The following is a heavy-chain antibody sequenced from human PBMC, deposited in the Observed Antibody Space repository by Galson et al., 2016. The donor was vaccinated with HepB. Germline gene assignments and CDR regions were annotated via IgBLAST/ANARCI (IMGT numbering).Heavy chain of an antibody. CDR1: GYTFTSYH. Sequence: SVKVSCKASGYTFTSYHMHWVRQAPGQGLEWMGSVDPSGGSTYYAQKFQGRCTMTRDTSTTIVSMKLSSLRYEDTAVYYCAYTRGYWAFDDWGQGTLVTGS. J-gene: IGHJ4*02. D-gene: IGHD2-15*01. V-gene: IGHV1-46*01. CDR2: VDPSGGST. CDR3: AYTRGYWAFDD.